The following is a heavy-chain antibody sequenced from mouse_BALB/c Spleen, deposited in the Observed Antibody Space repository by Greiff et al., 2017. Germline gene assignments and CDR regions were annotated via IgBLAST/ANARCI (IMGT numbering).Heavy chain of an antibody. V-gene: IGHV1-4*01. CDR2: INPSSGYT. J-gene: IGHJ4*01. CDR1: GYTFTSYT. D-gene: IGHD4-1*01. Sequence: VQLQQSGAELARPGASVQMSCKASGYTFTSYTMHWVKQRPGQGLEWIGYINPSSGYTNYNQKFKDKATLTADKSSSTAYMQLSSLTSEDSAVYYCARLGSYAMDYWGQGTSVTVSS. CDR3: ARLGSYAMDY.